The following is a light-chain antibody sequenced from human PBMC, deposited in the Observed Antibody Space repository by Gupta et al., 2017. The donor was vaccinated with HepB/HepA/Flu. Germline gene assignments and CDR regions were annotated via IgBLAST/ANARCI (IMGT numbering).Light chain of an antibody. V-gene: IGLV1-40*01. Sequence: QSVLPQPPSVSGAPGQRVTISCPGSSSNTGAGYDVHCYQHLPGTAPKLRLHGNPNRPSGVPDRISGSKSGTSASLAITGLQAEDEADYYCQSYDSSLSGWVFGGGTKLTVL. CDR2: GNP. J-gene: IGLJ3*02. CDR3: QSYDSSLSGWV. CDR1: SSNTGAGYD.